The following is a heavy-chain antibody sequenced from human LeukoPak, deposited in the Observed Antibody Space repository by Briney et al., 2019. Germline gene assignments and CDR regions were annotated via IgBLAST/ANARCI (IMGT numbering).Heavy chain of an antibody. Sequence: GGSLRLSCAASGFTFSSYGMHWVRQAPGKGLEWVAFIRYDGSNKYYADSVKGRFTISRDNSKNTLYLQMNSLRAEDTAVYYCAKDLGYYYGSGIDYWGQGTLVTVSS. D-gene: IGHD3-10*01. V-gene: IGHV3-30*02. CDR1: GFTFSSYG. CDR2: IRYDGSNK. CDR3: AKDLGYYYGSGIDY. J-gene: IGHJ4*02.